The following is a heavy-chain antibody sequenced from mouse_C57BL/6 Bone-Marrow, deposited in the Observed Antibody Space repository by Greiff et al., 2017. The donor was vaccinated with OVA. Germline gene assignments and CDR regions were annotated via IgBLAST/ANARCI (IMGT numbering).Heavy chain of an antibody. D-gene: IGHD1-1*01. Sequence: EVKLVESGGGLVQPGGSLKLSCAASGFTFSDYYMYWVRQTPEKRLEWVAYISNGGGSTYYPATVKGRFTISRDNAKNTLSLHMSRLKSEDTAMYYCASYYVWFAYWGQGTLVTVSA. V-gene: IGHV5-12*01. CDR1: GFTFSDYY. CDR3: ASYYVWFAY. J-gene: IGHJ3*01. CDR2: ISNGGGST.